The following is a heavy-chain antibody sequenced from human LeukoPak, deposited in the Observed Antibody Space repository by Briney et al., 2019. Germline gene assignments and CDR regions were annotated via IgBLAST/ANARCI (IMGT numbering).Heavy chain of an antibody. D-gene: IGHD3-22*01. Sequence: PGGSLRLSCAASGFTVSSNYMSWVRQAPGKGLEWGSVIYSGGSRYYADSVKGRFTISRDNSKNTLYLQMNSLRAEDTAVYYCAGLPAYYYDTSGFYFDYWGQGTLVTVSS. CDR3: AGLPAYYYDTSGFYFDY. CDR2: IYSGGSR. J-gene: IGHJ4*02. V-gene: IGHV3-66*04. CDR1: GFTVSSNY.